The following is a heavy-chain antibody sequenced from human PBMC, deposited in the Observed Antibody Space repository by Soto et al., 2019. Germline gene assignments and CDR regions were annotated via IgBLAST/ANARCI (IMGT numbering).Heavy chain of an antibody. V-gene: IGHV3-23*01. D-gene: IGHD6-13*01. CDR2: ISGSGGST. CDR3: AYSSTPCDY. J-gene: IGHJ4*02. CDR1: GFTFSSYA. Sequence: EVQLLESGGGLVQPGGSLRLSCAASGFTFSSYAMSWVRQAPGKGLEWVSAISGSGGSTYYADSVKGRFTISRDNSKNTMYLQMNRLSAEDTAVYYFAYSSTPCDYWGQGTLVTVSS.